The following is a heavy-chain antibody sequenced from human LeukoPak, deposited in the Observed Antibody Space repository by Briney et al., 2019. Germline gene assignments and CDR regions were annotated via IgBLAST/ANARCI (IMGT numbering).Heavy chain of an antibody. CDR1: GASISSSNYY. CDR3: ARHLRSGVRQLAGVTTRYFAY. J-gene: IGHJ4*02. Sequence: SETLSLTCTGSGASISSSNYYWVWIRQTPGKGLEGVGSIYYSGSTYDNPSLKRRVTISEAKPKHQFYLKLSSVTAADTAVYYCARHLRSGVRQLAGVTTRYFAYWGQGTLVTVSS. V-gene: IGHV4-39*01. D-gene: IGHD6-13*01. CDR2: IYYSGST.